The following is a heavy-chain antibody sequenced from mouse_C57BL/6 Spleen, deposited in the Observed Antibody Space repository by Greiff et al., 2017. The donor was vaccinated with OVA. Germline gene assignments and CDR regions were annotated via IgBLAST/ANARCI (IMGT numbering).Heavy chain of an antibody. CDR1: GYAFSSSW. V-gene: IGHV1-82*01. Sequence: QVQLQQSGPELVKPGASVKISCKASGYAFSSSWMNWVKQRPGKGLEWIGRIYPGDGDTNYNGKFKGKATLTADNSSSPAYLQRSSLTSEDSAVYFCARGDYGSGFAYWGQGTLVTVSA. CDR3: ARGDYGSGFAY. CDR2: IYPGDGDT. J-gene: IGHJ3*01. D-gene: IGHD1-1*01.